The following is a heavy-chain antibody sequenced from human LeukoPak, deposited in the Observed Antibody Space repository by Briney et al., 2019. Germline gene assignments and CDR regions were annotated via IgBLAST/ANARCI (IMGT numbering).Heavy chain of an antibody. CDR3: GGGVFGGRPPRDYYFAY. J-gene: IGHJ4*01. CDR1: GFTFSDHY. D-gene: IGHD3-16*01. Sequence: GGSLRLSCAASGFTFSDHYMSWIRQAPGKGLEWVSYISSSGSTIYYPDSVKGRFTIFRDNAKNSLYLQVSSLRVEDTAVYYWGGGVFGGRPPRDYYFAYGAKEPLVPVP. V-gene: IGHV3-11*04. CDR2: ISSSGSTI.